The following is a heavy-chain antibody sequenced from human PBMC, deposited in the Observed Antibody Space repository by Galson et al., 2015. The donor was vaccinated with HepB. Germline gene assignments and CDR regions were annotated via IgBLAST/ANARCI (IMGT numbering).Heavy chain of an antibody. V-gene: IGHV1-2*02. CDR3: ARDYTSMAEKYFDY. J-gene: IGHJ4*02. Sequence: SVKVSCKASGYTFTGYYMHWVRQAPGQGLEWMGWINPNSGGTNYAQKFQGRVTMTRDTSISTAYMELTRLRSDDTALYYCARDYTSMAEKYFDYWGQGTLVTVSS. D-gene: IGHD5-18*01. CDR1: GYTFTGYY. CDR2: INPNSGGT.